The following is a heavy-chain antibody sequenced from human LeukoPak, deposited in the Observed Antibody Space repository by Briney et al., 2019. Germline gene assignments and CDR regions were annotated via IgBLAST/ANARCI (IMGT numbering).Heavy chain of an antibody. CDR2: IYHRGIT. V-gene: IGHV4-4*02. CDR1: GDSVSSDNW. CDR3: ARDPGAGIETLDY. J-gene: IGHJ4*02. Sequence: PSGTLSLTCGVSGDSVSSDNWWNWVRQPPGKGLEWIGEIYHRGITNYNPSLKSRVSISVDASTNQVSLRLSSVTAADTAVYYCARDPGAGIETLDYWGQGTLVTVSS. D-gene: IGHD6-19*01.